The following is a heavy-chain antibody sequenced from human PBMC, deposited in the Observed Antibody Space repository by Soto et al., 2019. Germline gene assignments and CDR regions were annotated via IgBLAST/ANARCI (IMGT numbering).Heavy chain of an antibody. J-gene: IGHJ4*02. CDR1: GFTFSSYA. CDR2: ISSNGGST. V-gene: IGHV3-64D*06. D-gene: IGHD2-15*01. CDR3: VNLGYCSGGSCLTN. Sequence: GGSLRLSCSASGFTFSSYAMHWVRQAPGKGLEYVSAISSNGGSTYYADSVKGRFTITRDNSKNTLYLQMSSLRAEDTAVYYCVNLGYCSGGSCLTNWGQGTLVTVSS.